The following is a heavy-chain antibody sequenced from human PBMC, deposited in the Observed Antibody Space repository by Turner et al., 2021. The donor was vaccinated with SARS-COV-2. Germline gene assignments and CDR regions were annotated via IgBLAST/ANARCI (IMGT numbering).Heavy chain of an antibody. V-gene: IGHV3-73*01. J-gene: IGHJ4*02. CDR3: TIYCSGGSCYGI. CDR2: IRSKANSYAT. Sequence: EVQLVESGGGLVQPGGSLKPSCAASGFTFSGSAMHWVRQASGKGLEWVGRIRSKANSYATAYAASVKGRFTISRDDSKNTAYLQMNSLETEDTAVYYCTIYCSGGSCYGIWGQGTLVTVSS. CDR1: GFTFSGSA. D-gene: IGHD2-15*01.